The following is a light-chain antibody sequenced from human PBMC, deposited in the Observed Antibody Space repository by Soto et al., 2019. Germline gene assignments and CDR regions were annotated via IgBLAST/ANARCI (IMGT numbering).Light chain of an antibody. CDR1: QDISIL. J-gene: IGKJ4*01. V-gene: IGKV1D-12*01. Sequence: DIQMTQSPSSVSASIGDTVTITCRASQDISILLAWYQQKPGRAPKLLIYGASTLESWAPSRFSGRGSGTDFTLTISSLQPEDFATYFCQQADSFPLTFGEGTKVDIK. CDR3: QQADSFPLT. CDR2: GAS.